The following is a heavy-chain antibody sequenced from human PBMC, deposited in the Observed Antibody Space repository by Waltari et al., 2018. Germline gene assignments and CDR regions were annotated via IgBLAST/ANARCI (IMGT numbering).Heavy chain of an antibody. CDR3: ARDITADHDYGDPQG. CDR1: GFTFSSYR. J-gene: IGHJ4*02. CDR2: IKQDGSEK. Sequence: EVQLVESGGGLVQPGGSLRLSCAASGFTFSSYRMSWVRQAPGKGLEWVANIKQDGSEKYYVDSVKGRFTISRDNAKNSLYLQMNSLRAEDTAVYYCARDITADHDYGDPQGWGQGTLVTVSS. V-gene: IGHV3-7*01. D-gene: IGHD4-17*01.